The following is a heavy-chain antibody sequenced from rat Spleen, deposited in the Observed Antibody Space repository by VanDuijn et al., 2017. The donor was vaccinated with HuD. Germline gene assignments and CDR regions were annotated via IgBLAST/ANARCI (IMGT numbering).Heavy chain of an antibody. CDR1: GFTFSSYD. CDR3: TAHGNRVSRFAY. J-gene: IGHJ3*01. V-gene: IGHV5S23*01. D-gene: IGHD1-4*01. CDR2: ISPSGRNT. Sequence: EVQLVESGGDLIQPGRSLKLSCAASGFTFSSYDMAWVRQAPTRGLEWVASISPSGRNTYYRDSVKGRFTISRDNAKSTLYLQMDSLRSEDTATYYCTAHGNRVSRFAYWGQGTLVTVSS.